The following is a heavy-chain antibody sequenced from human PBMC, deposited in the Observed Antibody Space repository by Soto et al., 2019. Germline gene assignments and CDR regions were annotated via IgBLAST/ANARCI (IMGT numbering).Heavy chain of an antibody. V-gene: IGHV1-69*13. CDR3: ARERSGISSGYYAPDAFEI. CDR1: GGTFSTYA. CDR2: IIPIFDTA. Sequence: GASVKVSCKASGGTFSTYAINWVRQAPGQGLEWMGGIIPIFDTANYAQTFQGRVTITADESTSTAYMELSSLRSEDTAVYYCARERSGISSGYYAPDAFEIWGQGTMVTVSS. D-gene: IGHD3-22*01. J-gene: IGHJ3*02.